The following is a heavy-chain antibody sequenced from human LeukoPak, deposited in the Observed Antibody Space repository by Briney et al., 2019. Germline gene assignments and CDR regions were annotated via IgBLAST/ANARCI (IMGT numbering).Heavy chain of an antibody. Sequence: ASETLSLTCAVYGGSFSGYYWSWIRQPPGKGLEWIGEIDHSGSTNYNPSLKSRVTISVDTSKNQFSLKLSSVTAADTAVYYCARRHYYDSSGYYNYYYYYYMDVWGKGTTVTVSS. CDR1: GGSFSGYY. CDR3: ARRHYYDSSGYYNYYYYYYMDV. J-gene: IGHJ6*03. CDR2: IDHSGST. D-gene: IGHD3-22*01. V-gene: IGHV4-34*01.